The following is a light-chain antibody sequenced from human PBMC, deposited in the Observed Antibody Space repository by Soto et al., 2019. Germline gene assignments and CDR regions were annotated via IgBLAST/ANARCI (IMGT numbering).Light chain of an antibody. CDR3: QQYKNWPLYT. Sequence: EIVMTQSPATLSVSPGERATLSCRASQSVSSNLAWYQQKPGQAPRLLIYGASTRATGIPDRFSGSGSGTEFTLTISSLQSEDFAVYYCQQYKNWPLYTFGLGTKLEIK. J-gene: IGKJ2*01. CDR1: QSVSSN. V-gene: IGKV3-15*01. CDR2: GAS.